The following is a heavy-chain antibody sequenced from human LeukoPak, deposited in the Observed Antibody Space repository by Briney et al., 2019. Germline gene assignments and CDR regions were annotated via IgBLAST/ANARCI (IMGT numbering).Heavy chain of an antibody. CDR1: GFTFSSYA. CDR2: ISSNGGST. V-gene: IGHV3-64D*06. CDR3: VKGRYCSSTSCSDYFDY. Sequence: GGSLRLSCSASGFTFSSYAMHWVRQAPEKGLEYVSAISSNGGSTYYADSVKGRFTISRDNSKNTLYLQMSSLRAEDTAVYYCVKGRYCSSTSCSDYFDYWGQGTLVTVSS. J-gene: IGHJ4*02. D-gene: IGHD2-2*01.